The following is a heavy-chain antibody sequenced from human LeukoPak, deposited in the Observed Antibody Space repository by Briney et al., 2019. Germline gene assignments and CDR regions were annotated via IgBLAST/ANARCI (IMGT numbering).Heavy chain of an antibody. D-gene: IGHD1-26*01. J-gene: IGHJ4*02. CDR3: ARALRIYYYFDY. Sequence: PGGSLRLSCAASGFTFSSYWMHWVRQAPGKGLVWVSRINSDGSSTSYADSVKGRFTISRDNSKDTLYLQMNSLRAEDTAVYYCARALRIYYYFDYWGQGTLVTVSS. CDR2: INSDGSST. CDR1: GFTFSSYW. V-gene: IGHV3-74*01.